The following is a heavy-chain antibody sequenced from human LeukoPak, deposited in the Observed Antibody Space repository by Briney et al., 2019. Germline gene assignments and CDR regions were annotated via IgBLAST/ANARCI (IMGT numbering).Heavy chain of an antibody. CDR1: GFTFTNYW. Sequence: GGSLRLSCAASGFTFTNYWMHWVRQGQGKGLVWVSRISNNGSSRHYADSVKGRFTISRDNSKNMMYLQMNSLRAEDTAVYYCASASSHRIAAGGDYWGHGTLVTVSS. D-gene: IGHD6-13*01. V-gene: IGHV3-74*01. CDR2: ISNNGSSR. J-gene: IGHJ4*01. CDR3: ASASSHRIAAGGDY.